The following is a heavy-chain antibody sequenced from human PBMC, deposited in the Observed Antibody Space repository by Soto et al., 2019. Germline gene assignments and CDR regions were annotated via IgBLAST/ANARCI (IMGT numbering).Heavy chain of an antibody. CDR1: GVTFDNYA. CDR2: IIPMFETV. V-gene: IGHV1-69*13. J-gene: IGHJ6*02. Sequence: SVKVSCKASGVTFDNYAVSWVRQAPGQGLECMGGIIPMFETVNYAQRFQGRLTIAADESTSTAYMGLTSLTSADTAIYFCARGLRTDNCERDVWVQGSTVPVCS. CDR3: ARGLRTDNCERDV. D-gene: IGHD2-15*01.